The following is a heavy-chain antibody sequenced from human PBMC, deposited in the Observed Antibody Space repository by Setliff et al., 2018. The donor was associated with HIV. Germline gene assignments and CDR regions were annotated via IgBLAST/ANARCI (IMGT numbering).Heavy chain of an antibody. V-gene: IGHV2-5*01. CDR2: IYWNNDK. CDR3: AHRPLSADDFDY. CDR1: GFSLNTPGLG. Sequence: SGPTLVNPTQTLTLTCTFSGFSLNTPGLGVGWIRQPPGEALEWLALIYWNNDKRYNPSLGSRLSITKDTSRNLVVLVMTNMDAVDTATYYCAHRPLSADDFDYWGQGTQVTVSS. J-gene: IGHJ4*02.